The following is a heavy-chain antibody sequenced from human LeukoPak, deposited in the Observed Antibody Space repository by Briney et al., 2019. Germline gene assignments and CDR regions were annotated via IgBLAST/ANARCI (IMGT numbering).Heavy chain of an antibody. D-gene: IGHD3-22*01. V-gene: IGHV3-30-3*01. CDR2: ISYDGSNK. Sequence: PGGSLRLSCAAFGFTFSSYAMHWVRQAPGKGLEWVAVISYDGSNKYYADSVKGRFTISRDNSKNTLYLQMNSLRAEDTAVYYCARDLYYDSSGYPDYWGQGTLVTVSS. CDR3: ARDLYYDSSGYPDY. J-gene: IGHJ4*02. CDR1: GFTFSSYA.